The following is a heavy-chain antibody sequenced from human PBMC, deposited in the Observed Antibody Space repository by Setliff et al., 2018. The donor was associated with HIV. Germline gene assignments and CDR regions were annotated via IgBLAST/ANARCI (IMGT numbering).Heavy chain of an antibody. CDR1: GYVFTTYY. D-gene: IGHD3-22*01. Sequence: GASVKVSCKASGYVFTTYYIHWVRQTPGQGLEWMGIIKPSGGATTSARKLQGRVTMTKDKSTTTVHMALSSMKSEDTAVYYCARGGRLDGTSGFYYPLQFWGQGTLVTVSS. V-gene: IGHV1-46*04. CDR3: ARGGRLDGTSGFYYPLQF. J-gene: IGHJ4*02. CDR2: IKPSGGAT.